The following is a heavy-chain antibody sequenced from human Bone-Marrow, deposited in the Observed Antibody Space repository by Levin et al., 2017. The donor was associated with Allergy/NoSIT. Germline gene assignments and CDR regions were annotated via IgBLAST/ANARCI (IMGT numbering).Heavy chain of an antibody. CDR3: ARDASSSSYLRYYYGMDV. CDR1: GGTFSSYA. J-gene: IGHJ6*02. CDR2: IIPIFGTA. D-gene: IGHD6-6*01. Sequence: KISCKASGGTFSSYAISWVRQAPGQGLEWMGGIIPIFGTANYAQKFQGRVTITADESTSTAYMELSSLRSEDTAVYYCARDASSSSYLRYYYGMDVWGQGTTVTVSS. V-gene: IGHV1-69*01.